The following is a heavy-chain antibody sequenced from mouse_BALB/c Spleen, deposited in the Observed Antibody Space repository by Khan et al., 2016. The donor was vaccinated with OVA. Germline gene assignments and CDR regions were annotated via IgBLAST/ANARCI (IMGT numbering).Heavy chain of an antibody. Sequence: VQLQQSGAELVKAGASVKMSCKASGYTFTSYWMHWVKQRLGQGLEWFAETNPTNGRTYYNEKFKSKAPLTVDNSSSTASMLLSGPTFEDSAVYYCARIKKIVATYVDYWGQGTTLTVSS. CDR3: ARIKKIVATYVDY. CDR2: TNPTNGRT. D-gene: IGHD1-1*01. V-gene: IGHV1S81*02. CDR1: GYTFTSYW. J-gene: IGHJ2*01.